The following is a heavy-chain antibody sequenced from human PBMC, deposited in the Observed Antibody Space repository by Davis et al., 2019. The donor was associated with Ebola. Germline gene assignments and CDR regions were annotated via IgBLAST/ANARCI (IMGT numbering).Heavy chain of an antibody. CDR2: ISYDGSNK. CDR1: GFTFSSYA. Sequence: GGSLRLSCAASGFTFSSYAMHWVRQAPGKGLEWVAVISYDGSNKYYADSVKGRFTISRDNSKNTLYLQMNSLRAEDTAVYYCARAQFPTTSDHWGQGTLVTVSS. V-gene: IGHV3-30-3*01. D-gene: IGHD1-1*01. CDR3: ARAQFPTTSDH. J-gene: IGHJ4*02.